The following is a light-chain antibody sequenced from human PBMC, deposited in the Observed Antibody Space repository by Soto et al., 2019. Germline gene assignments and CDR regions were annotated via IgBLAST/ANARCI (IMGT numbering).Light chain of an antibody. CDR3: DSYTSSRAYV. CDR2: EVS. CDR1: SSDVGGYNY. Sequence: QSVLTQPASVSGSPGQSITISCTGTSSDVGGYNYVSWYQQQSGKAPELIIHEVSYRPSGVSNRFSGSKSGNTASLTISGLQAEDEAYYYCDSYTSSRAYVFGIGTKLTVL. J-gene: IGLJ1*01. V-gene: IGLV2-14*01.